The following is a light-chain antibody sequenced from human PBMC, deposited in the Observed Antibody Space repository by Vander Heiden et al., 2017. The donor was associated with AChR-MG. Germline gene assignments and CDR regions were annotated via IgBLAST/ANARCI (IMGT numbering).Light chain of an antibody. Sequence: QSALTQPASVSRSPGQPVTISCTGTGSDVGDNNYLSWYQQHPGKAPKVVIYDVTERPSGVSDRFSGSKSGYTASLTISGLQTEDEADYYCSSYTNSFTRVFGTGTTVTVL. CDR1: GSDVGDNNY. V-gene: IGLV2-14*03. J-gene: IGLJ1*01. CDR3: SSYTNSFTRV. CDR2: DVT.